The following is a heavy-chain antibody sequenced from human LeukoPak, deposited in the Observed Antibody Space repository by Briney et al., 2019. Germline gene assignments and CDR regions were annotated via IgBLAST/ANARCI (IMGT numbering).Heavy chain of an antibody. D-gene: IGHD5-18*01. V-gene: IGHV1-18*01. CDR3: ARVMDTAMVPAGAFDI. Sequence: GASVKVSCKASGYTFTSYGISWVRQAPGQGLEWMGWVSAYNGNTNYAQKLQGRVTMTTDTSTSTAYMELRSLRSDDTAVYYCARVMDTAMVPAGAFDIWGQGTMVTVS. J-gene: IGHJ3*02. CDR1: GYTFTSYG. CDR2: VSAYNGNT.